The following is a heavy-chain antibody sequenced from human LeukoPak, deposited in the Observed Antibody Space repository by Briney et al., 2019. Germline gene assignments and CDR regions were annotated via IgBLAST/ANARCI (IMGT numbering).Heavy chain of an antibody. Sequence: GGSLRLSCAASGFTFSNSAMSWVRQAPGRGLEWVSPISGGGGSTYYADSVKGRFTISRDNSNNTLYLQMNSLRVEDTAVYYCARDVYCSSTSCYLGGHYYGMDVWGQGTTVTVSS. D-gene: IGHD2-2*01. V-gene: IGHV3-23*01. CDR1: GFTFSNSA. CDR3: ARDVYCSSTSCYLGGHYYGMDV. CDR2: ISGGGGST. J-gene: IGHJ6*02.